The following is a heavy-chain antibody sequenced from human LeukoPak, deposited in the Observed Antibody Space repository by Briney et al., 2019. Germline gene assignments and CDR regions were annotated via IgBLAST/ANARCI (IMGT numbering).Heavy chain of an antibody. Sequence: GGSLRLSCAASGYTFSSYGMHWVRQAPGKGLGWVAVISYDGSNKYYADSVKGRFTISRDNSKNTLYLQMNSLRAEDTAVYYCARDSGYSSGGGFDYWGQGTLVTVYS. V-gene: IGHV3-30*03. D-gene: IGHD6-19*01. CDR3: ARDSGYSSGGGFDY. J-gene: IGHJ4*02. CDR2: ISYDGSNK. CDR1: GYTFSSYG.